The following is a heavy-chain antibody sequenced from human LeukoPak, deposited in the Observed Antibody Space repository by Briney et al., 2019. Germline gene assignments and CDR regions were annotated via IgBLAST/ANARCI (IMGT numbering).Heavy chain of an antibody. CDR2: IYHSGST. CDR3: ARANYYDSSGLDY. Sequence: PSETLSLTCTVSGGSISSDGYYWSWIRQPPGKGLEWVGYIYHSGSTYYNPSHKSRVTISVDTSKNQFSLKLSSVTAADTAVYYCARANYYDSSGLDYWGQGTLVTVSS. CDR1: GGSISSDGYY. J-gene: IGHJ4*02. V-gene: IGHV4-30-2*01. D-gene: IGHD3-22*01.